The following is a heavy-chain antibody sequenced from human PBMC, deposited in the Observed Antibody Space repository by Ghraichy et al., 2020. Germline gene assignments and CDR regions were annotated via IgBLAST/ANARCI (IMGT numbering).Heavy chain of an antibody. V-gene: IGHV3-15*01. CDR1: GFTFSKAW. CDR3: TTVAEQWLDGGWYFDL. CDR2: IKSKTDGGTT. D-gene: IGHD6-19*01. J-gene: IGHJ2*01. Sequence: GGSLRLSCAASGFTFSKAWMSWVRQAPGKGLEWVGRIKSKTDGGTTDYAAPVKGRFTISRDDSKNTLYLQMNSLKTEDTAVYYCTTVAEQWLDGGWYFDLWGRGTLVTVSS.